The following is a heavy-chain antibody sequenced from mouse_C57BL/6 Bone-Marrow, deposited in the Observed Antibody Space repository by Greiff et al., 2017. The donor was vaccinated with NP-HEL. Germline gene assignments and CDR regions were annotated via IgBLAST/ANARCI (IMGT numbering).Heavy chain of an antibody. V-gene: IGHV6-6*01. CDR2: IRNKANNHAT. J-gene: IGHJ2*01. D-gene: IGHD2-1*01. CDR3: TRSPTLLFFDY. CDR1: GFTFSDAW. Sequence: EVMLVESGGGLVQPGGSMKLSCAASGFTFSDAWMDWVRQSPEKGLEWVAEIRNKANNHATYYSESVKGRFTISRDDSKSSVYLQMNSLRAEDTGIYYCTRSPTLLFFDYWGQGTTLTVSS.